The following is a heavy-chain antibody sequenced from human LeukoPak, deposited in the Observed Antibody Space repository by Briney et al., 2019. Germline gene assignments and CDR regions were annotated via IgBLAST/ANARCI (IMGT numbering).Heavy chain of an antibody. CDR1: GSTFSSYS. V-gene: IGHV3-21*01. CDR3: ARDSFDAFDI. J-gene: IGHJ3*02. Sequence: PGGSLRLSCAASGSTFSSYSMNWVRQAPGKGLEWVSSISSSSSYIYYADSVKGRFTISRDNAKNSLYLQMNSLRAEDTAVYYYARDSFDAFDIWGQGTMVTVSS. CDR2: ISSSSSYI.